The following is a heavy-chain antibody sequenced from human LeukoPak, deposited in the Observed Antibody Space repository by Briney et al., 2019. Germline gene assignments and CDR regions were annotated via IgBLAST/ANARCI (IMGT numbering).Heavy chain of an antibody. CDR1: GFTFSSYS. Sequence: GGSLRLSCAASGFTFSSYSMNWVRQAPGKGLEWVSYISSSSSTICYADSVKGRFTISRDNAKNSLYLQMNSLRAEDTAVYYCARVALSSYYYYMDVWGKGTTVTVSS. CDR2: ISSSSSTI. J-gene: IGHJ6*03. V-gene: IGHV3-48*01. CDR3: ARVALSSYYYYMDV.